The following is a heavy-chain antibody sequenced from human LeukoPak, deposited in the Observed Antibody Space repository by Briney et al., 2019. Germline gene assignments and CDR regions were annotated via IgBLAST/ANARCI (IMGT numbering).Heavy chain of an antibody. CDR3: VKDLGRYRNNCFDY. J-gene: IGHJ4*02. CDR2: ISGSGGGT. V-gene: IGHV3-23*01. CDR1: EFTFSSYA. Sequence: GGSLRLSCAASEFTFSSYAMSWVRQAPEKGLEWVSTISGSGGGTYYADSVKGRFTISRDDSKNTLYLQMNSLRAEDTAVYYCVKDLGRYRNNCFDYWGQGTLVTVSS. D-gene: IGHD1-26*01.